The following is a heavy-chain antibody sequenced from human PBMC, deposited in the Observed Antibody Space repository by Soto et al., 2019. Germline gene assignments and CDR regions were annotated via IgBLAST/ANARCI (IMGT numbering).Heavy chain of an antibody. J-gene: IGHJ6*02. CDR2: TYPGDSDT. V-gene: IGHV5-51*01. D-gene: IGHD6-19*01. CDR1: GDNFPHHW. Sequence: WESLKISCKSSGDNFPHHWIAWVRQMPGKGLECMGLTYPGDSDTRYSPSFEGQVTISADKSISTAFLQWSSLKASDTAMYYCARPFGSGYAMDVWGQGTTVTVSS. CDR3: ARPFGSGYAMDV.